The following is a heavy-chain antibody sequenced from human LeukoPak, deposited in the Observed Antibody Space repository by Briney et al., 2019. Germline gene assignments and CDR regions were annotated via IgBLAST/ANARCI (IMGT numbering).Heavy chain of an antibody. CDR1: GGSISRSSYY. D-gene: IGHD1-26*01. CDR3: ARPSSGSYSNFDY. V-gene: IGHV4-39*01. J-gene: IGHJ4*02. CDR2: IYYSGST. Sequence: SETLSLTCTVSGGSISRSSYYWGWIRQPPGKGLEWIGSIYYSGSTYYNPSLKSRVTISVDTSKNQFSLKLSSVTAADTAVYYCARPSSGSYSNFDYWGQGTLVTVSS.